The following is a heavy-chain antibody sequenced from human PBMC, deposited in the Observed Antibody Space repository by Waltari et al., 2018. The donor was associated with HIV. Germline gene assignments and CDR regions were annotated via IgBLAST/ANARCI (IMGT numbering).Heavy chain of an antibody. Sequence: QVQLVESGGGVVRTGGYLGVSGAVSGLTCRHVDIHCVGQAPGKGLELVAVYWSDGTEIFYADSVKGRFVTSRDSSKKTLYLQMSNLRVDDSAVYYCVRGYSSSSWNPLYHWGQGTLVTVSS. CDR2: YWSDGTEI. V-gene: IGHV3-33*01. CDR3: VRGYSSSSWNPLYH. J-gene: IGHJ4*02. D-gene: IGHD6-6*01. CDR1: GLTCRHVD.